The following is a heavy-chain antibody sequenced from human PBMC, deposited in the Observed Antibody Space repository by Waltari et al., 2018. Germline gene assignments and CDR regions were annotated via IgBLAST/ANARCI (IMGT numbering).Heavy chain of an antibody. Sequence: QVQLQESGPGLVKPSETLSLTCAVSGYSISSGYYWGWIRQPPGKGLEWIGSIYHSGSTSYHPSLKTRVTISVDTSKNQFSLKLSSVTAADTAVYYCARHRVPNPLWFNGFDYWGQGTLVTVSS. D-gene: IGHD3-10*01. CDR2: IYHSGST. J-gene: IGHJ4*02. CDR1: GYSISSGYY. CDR3: ARHRVPNPLWFNGFDY. V-gene: IGHV4-38-2*01.